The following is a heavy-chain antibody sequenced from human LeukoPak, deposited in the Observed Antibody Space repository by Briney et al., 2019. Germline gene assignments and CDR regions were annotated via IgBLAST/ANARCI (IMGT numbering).Heavy chain of an antibody. Sequence: PSETLSLTCTVSGGSISSYYWSWIRQPPGKGLEWIGYIYYSGSTNYNPSLKSRVTISVDTSKNQFSLKLSSVTAADTAVYYCARIDYGFSVQHWGQGTLVTVSS. CDR1: GGSISSYY. CDR2: IYYSGST. J-gene: IGHJ1*01. V-gene: IGHV4-59*08. CDR3: ARIDYGFSVQH. D-gene: IGHD4-17*01.